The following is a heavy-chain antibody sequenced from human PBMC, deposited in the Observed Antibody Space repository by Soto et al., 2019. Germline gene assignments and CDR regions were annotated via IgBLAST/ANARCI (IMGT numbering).Heavy chain of an antibody. CDR1: EFSFSTXK. V-gene: IGHV3-21*01. J-gene: IGHJ6*02. CDR3: ARGPDGYDFFYSLLYV. Sequence: LXCGASEFSFSTXKMNWVRHAPGKGLEWVSSISSGSSSIYHADSVKGRFTISRDNSKNSVYLQINSLRAEETAVYYCARGPDGYDFFYSLLYVWGQGTTVTVS. D-gene: IGHD5-12*01. CDR2: ISSGSSSI.